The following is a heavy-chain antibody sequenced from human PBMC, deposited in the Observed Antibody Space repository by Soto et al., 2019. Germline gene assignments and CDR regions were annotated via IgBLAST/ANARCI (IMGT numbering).Heavy chain of an antibody. CDR2: IYYSGST. CDR3: ARDSVVYSNYYYYYMDV. Sequence: SETLSLTCTVSGCSISSGGYYWSWNGQHPGKGLEWIGYIYYSGSTYYNPSLKSRVTISVDTSKNQFSLKLSSVTAADTAVYYRARDSVVYSNYYYYYMDVWGKGTTVTVSS. CDR1: GCSISSGGYY. V-gene: IGHV4-31*03. J-gene: IGHJ6*03. D-gene: IGHD4-4*01.